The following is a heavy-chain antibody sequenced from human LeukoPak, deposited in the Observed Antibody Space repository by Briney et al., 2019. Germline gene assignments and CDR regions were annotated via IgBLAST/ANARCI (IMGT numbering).Heavy chain of an antibody. V-gene: IGHV1-46*01. J-gene: IGHJ4*02. CDR1: GYTFTSYY. Sequence: ASVKVSCKASGYTFTSYYMHWARQAPGQGLEWMGIINPSGGSTSYAQKFQGRVTMTRDKATRTVYLELSSLRFEDTALYYCVRDGPEEDYWGQGTQVTVSS. CDR2: INPSGGST. CDR3: VRDGPEEDY.